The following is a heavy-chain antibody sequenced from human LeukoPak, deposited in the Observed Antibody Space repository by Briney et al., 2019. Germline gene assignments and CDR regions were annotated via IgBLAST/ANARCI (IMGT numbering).Heavy chain of an antibody. J-gene: IGHJ3*02. CDR3: ARAPLISGYAFDI. D-gene: IGHD1-20*01. V-gene: IGHV3-21*01. Sequence: NPGGSLRLSCAASGFAFSGYSMNWVRQAPGKGREWVSSISSSSTYIYHADSMKGRFTISRDNAKNSLYLQMNSLRAEDTAVYYCARAPLISGYAFDIWGQGTMVTVSS. CDR1: GFAFSGYS. CDR2: ISSSSTYI.